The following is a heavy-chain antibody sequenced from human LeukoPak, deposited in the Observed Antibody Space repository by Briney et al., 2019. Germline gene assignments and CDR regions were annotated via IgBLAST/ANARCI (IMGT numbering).Heavy chain of an antibody. CDR3: ARSGPGWEGFGELLFDY. Sequence: GASVKVSCKASGNTFISYDINWVRQASGQGLEWMGWMNPNSGNTGYAQKFQGRVTMTRNSSISTAYMDLTSLRSEDTAVYYCARSGPGWEGFGELLFDYWGQGTLVTVSS. D-gene: IGHD3-10*01. CDR1: GNTFISYD. V-gene: IGHV1-8*01. J-gene: IGHJ4*02. CDR2: MNPNSGNT.